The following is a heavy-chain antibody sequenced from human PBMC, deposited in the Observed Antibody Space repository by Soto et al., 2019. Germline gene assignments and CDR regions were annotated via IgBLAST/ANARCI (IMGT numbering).Heavy chain of an antibody. D-gene: IGHD4-17*01. J-gene: IGHJ6*02. Sequence: GGSLRLSSTASGFTFGDYAMSWFRQAPGKGLEWVGFIRSKAYGGTTEYAASVKGRFTISRDDSKSIAYLQMNSLKTEDTAVYYCTRDGYGGGELLYYYYYGMDVWGQGTTVTVSS. CDR2: IRSKAYGGTT. CDR3: TRDGYGGGELLYYYYYGMDV. CDR1: GFTFGDYA. V-gene: IGHV3-49*03.